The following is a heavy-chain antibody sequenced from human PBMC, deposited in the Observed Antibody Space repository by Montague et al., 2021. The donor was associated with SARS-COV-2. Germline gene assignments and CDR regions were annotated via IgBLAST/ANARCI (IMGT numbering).Heavy chain of an antibody. Sequence: SETLSLTCTVSGGSISSYYWSWIRQPPGKGLEWIGYIYYSGSTNYNPSLKRRVTISVDTSKNQFSLKLSPVTAADTAVYYCARHNPVGGGRHWGQGTLVTVSS. CDR2: IYYSGST. D-gene: IGHD2-15*01. J-gene: IGHJ4*02. CDR1: GGSISSYY. V-gene: IGHV4-59*08. CDR3: ARHNPVGGGRH.